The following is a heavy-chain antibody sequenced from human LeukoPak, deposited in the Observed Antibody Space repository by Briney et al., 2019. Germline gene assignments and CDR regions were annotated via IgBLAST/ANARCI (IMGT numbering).Heavy chain of an antibody. J-gene: IGHJ4*02. CDR3: ARLSSGWYGFFDY. CDR2: IKQDGSEK. D-gene: IGHD6-19*01. Sequence: GGSLRLSCAASGFTFSSYWMSWVRQAPGKGLEWVANIKQDGSEKYYVDSVKGRFTISRDNAKNSLYLQMDSLRAEDTAVYYCARLSSGWYGFFDYWGQGTLVTVSS. V-gene: IGHV3-7*01. CDR1: GFTFSSYW.